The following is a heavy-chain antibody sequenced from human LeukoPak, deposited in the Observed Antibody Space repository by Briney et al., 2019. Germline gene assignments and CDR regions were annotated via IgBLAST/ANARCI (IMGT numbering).Heavy chain of an antibody. CDR3: ARIQQWLVTYFDY. D-gene: IGHD6-19*01. V-gene: IGHV3-23*01. Sequence: TGGSLRLSCAASGFTFSSYAMSWVRQAPGKGLEWVSAISGSGGSTYYADSVKGRFTISRDNSKNTLYLQMNSLRAEDTAVYYCARIQQWLVTYFDYWGQGTLVTVSS. J-gene: IGHJ4*02. CDR1: GFTFSSYA. CDR2: ISGSGGST.